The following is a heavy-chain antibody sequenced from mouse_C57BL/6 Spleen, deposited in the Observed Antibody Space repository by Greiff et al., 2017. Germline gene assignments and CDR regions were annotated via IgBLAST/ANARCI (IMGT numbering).Heavy chain of an antibody. CDR2: IDPNSGGT. Sequence: VQLQQPGAELVKPGASVKLSCKASGYTFTSSWMHWVKQRPGRGLAWIGRIDPNSGGTKYNEKFKSKATLTVAKPSSPADMQLSSLTSEDSAVYYCAMTAQAEGFAYWGQGTLVTVSA. V-gene: IGHV1-72*01. CDR1: GYTFTSSW. D-gene: IGHD3-2*02. CDR3: AMTAQAEGFAY. J-gene: IGHJ3*01.